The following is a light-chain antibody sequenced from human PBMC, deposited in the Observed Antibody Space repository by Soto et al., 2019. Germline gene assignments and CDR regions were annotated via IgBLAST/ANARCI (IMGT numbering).Light chain of an antibody. J-gene: IGKJ4*01. CDR2: GVS. Sequence: EIVLTQSPATRSLSPGERATLSCRASQSVRSDLAWYQQKPGQAPRLLIYGVSSRATGIPDRFSGSGSGTDFTLTISRLEPEDFAVYYCQQYSSSPVTFGGGTKVDIK. V-gene: IGKV3-20*01. CDR3: QQYSSSPVT. CDR1: QSVRSD.